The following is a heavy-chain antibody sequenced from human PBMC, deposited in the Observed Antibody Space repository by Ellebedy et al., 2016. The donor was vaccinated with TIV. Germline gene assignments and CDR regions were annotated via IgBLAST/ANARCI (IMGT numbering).Heavy chain of an antibody. J-gene: IGHJ5*02. D-gene: IGHD1-26*01. CDR1: GFTFSSHD. CDR2: ITSDGDT. Sequence: PGESLKISCAASGFTFSSHDMHWARQPTGKGLEWVSGITSDGDTYYPGSVKGRFTISRENAKNSLYLQMDSLRAGDTAVYYCARESGSPQASWFDPWGQGTLVTVSS. V-gene: IGHV3-13*01. CDR3: ARESGSPQASWFDP.